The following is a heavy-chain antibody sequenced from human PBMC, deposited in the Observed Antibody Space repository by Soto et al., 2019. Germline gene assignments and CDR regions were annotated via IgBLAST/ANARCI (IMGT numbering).Heavy chain of an antibody. CDR3: AKSGRVWSGYYPFDY. D-gene: IGHD3-3*01. V-gene: IGHV3-30*18. CDR1: GFTFSSYG. CDR2: ISYDGSNK. Sequence: HPGGSLRLSCAASGFTFSSYGMHWVRQAPGKGLEWVAVISYDGSNKYYADSVKGRFTISRDNSKNTLYLQMNSLRAEDTAVYYCAKSGRVWSGYYPFDYWGQGTLVTVSS. J-gene: IGHJ4*02.